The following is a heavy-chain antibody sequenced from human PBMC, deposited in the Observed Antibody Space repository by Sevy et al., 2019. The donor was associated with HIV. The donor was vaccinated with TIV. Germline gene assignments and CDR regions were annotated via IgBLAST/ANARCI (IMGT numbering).Heavy chain of an antibody. CDR2: ISGSGGST. J-gene: IGHJ4*02. V-gene: IGHV3-23*01. D-gene: IGHD3-10*01. CDR1: GFTFSSYA. Sequence: WGCLRLSCAASGFTFSSYAMSWVRQAPGKGLERVSAISGSGGSTYYADSVKGRFTISRDNSKNTLYLQMNSLRAEDTAVYYCAKVMRSHYHGINSFDYWGQGTLVNVSS. CDR3: AKVMRSHYHGINSFDY.